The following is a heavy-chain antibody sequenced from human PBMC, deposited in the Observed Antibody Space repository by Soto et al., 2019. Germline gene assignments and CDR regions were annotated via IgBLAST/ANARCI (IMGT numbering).Heavy chain of an antibody. CDR1: GFTFSSAT. Sequence: GGSLRLSCAASGFTFSSATISWVRQAPGKGLEWVSAISANGQGIYYADSVRGRFTISRDNSKNTVFLHMDSLSAEDTAVYYCAKDRHYPRDYFHYWGQGTLVTVSS. CDR2: ISANGQGI. V-gene: IGHV3-23*01. D-gene: IGHD3-10*01. CDR3: AKDRHYPRDYFHY. J-gene: IGHJ4*02.